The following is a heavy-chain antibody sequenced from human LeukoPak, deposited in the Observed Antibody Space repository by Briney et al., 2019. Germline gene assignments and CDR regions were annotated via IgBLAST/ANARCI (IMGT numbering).Heavy chain of an antibody. CDR1: GFTFSSYA. V-gene: IGHV3-23*01. CDR2: ISGSGDDT. D-gene: IGHD5-18*01. Sequence: GSLRLSCAASGFTFSSYAMSWVRQAPGKGLEWVSSISGSGDDTYYADSVKGRFTISRDNSKNTLYLQMGSLRAEDMAVYYCARDSDVDTAMPRGYYYYMDVWGKGTTVTVSS. CDR3: ARDSDVDTAMPRGYYYYMDV. J-gene: IGHJ6*03.